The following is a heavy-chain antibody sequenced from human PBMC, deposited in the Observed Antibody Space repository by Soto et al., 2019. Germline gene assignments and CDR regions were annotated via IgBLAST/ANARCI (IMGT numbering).Heavy chain of an antibody. CDR3: ARGMGSYYNKAVYNY. V-gene: IGHV4-34*01. CDR1: GGSFSGYY. J-gene: IGHJ4*02. D-gene: IGHD3-10*01. Sequence: SETLSLTCAVYGGSFSGYYWSWIRQPPGKGLEWIGEINHSGSTNYNPSLKSRVTISVDTSKNQFSLKLSSVTAADTAVYYCARGMGSYYNKAVYNYWGQGTLVTV. CDR2: INHSGST.